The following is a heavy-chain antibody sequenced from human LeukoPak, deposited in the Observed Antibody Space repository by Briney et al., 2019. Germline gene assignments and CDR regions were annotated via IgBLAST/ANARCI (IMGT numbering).Heavy chain of an antibody. D-gene: IGHD3-22*01. J-gene: IGHJ4*02. CDR1: GGTFSSYA. CDR2: IIPILGIA. V-gene: IGHV1-69*04. Sequence: ASVKVSCKASGGTFSSYAISRVRQAPGQGLEWMGRIIPILGIANYAQKFQGRVTITADKSTSTAYMELSSLRSEDTAVYYCARASEDYDSSGYYYESFDYWGQGTLVTVSS. CDR3: ARASEDYDSSGYYYESFDY.